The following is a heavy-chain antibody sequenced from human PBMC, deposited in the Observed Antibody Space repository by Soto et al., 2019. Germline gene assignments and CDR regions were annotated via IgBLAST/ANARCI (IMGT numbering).Heavy chain of an antibody. D-gene: IGHD2-21*01. J-gene: IGHJ4*02. CDR1: GFTFSSYA. Sequence: GGSLRLSCAASGFTFSSYAMSWVRQAPGKGLEWVSGISGSGGSTYYADSVKGRFTISRDNSKNTLYLQMSGLRAEDTAVYYCAKNWAPYYYFDYWGQGTLVTVSS. CDR3: AKNWAPYYYFDY. V-gene: IGHV3-23*01. CDR2: ISGSGGST.